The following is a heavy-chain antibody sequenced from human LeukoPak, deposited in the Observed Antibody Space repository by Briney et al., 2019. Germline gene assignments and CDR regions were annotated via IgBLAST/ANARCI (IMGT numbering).Heavy chain of an antibody. CDR1: GFTFSSYA. Sequence: PGGSLRLSCAASGFTFSSYAMHWVRQAPGKGLEWVAVISYDGSNKYYADSVKGRFTISRDNSKNTLYLQMNSLRAEDTAVYYCARLASTVTSPLDYWGQGTLVTVSS. V-gene: IGHV3-30-3*01. CDR2: ISYDGSNK. D-gene: IGHD4-11*01. CDR3: ARLASTVTSPLDY. J-gene: IGHJ4*02.